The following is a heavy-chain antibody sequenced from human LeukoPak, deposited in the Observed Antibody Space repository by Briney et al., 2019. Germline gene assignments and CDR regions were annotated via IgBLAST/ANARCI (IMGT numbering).Heavy chain of an antibody. CDR3: ARGGGLDYNDSSGSYNWFDP. V-gene: IGHV4-59*11. Sequence: PSETLSLTCTVSGGSISSHYWSWIRQPPGKGLEWIGYIYYSVSTNYNPSLKSRVTISVDTSKNQFSLKLSSVTAADTAVYYCARGGGLDYNDSSGSYNWFDPWGQGTLVTVSS. CDR1: GGSISSHY. D-gene: IGHD3-22*01. CDR2: IYYSVST. J-gene: IGHJ5*02.